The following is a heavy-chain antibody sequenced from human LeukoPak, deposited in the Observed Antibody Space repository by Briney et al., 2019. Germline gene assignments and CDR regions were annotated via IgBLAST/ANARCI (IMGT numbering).Heavy chain of an antibody. D-gene: IGHD2-15*01. CDR1: GFTFSSYW. CDR2: IRYDGSKK. Sequence: GGSLRLSCTASGFTFSSYWMSWVRQAPGKGLEWVAFIRYDGSKKYYADSVEGRFTISRDNSKNTLYLQMNSLRADDTAVYYCARYYRLDYWGQGTLVTVSS. CDR3: ARYYRLDY. J-gene: IGHJ4*02. V-gene: IGHV3-30*02.